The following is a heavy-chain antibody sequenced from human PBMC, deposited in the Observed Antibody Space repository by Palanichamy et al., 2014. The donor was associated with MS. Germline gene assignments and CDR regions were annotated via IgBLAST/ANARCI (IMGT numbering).Heavy chain of an antibody. CDR1: GFNLTTYD. D-gene: IGHD3-16*01. V-gene: IGHV3-48*03. Sequence: ELQPVESGGGLVQPGGSLRLSCVASGFNLTTYDMNWVRQAPGKGLEWISYISGGSTTIYYADSVKGRFTISRDNAKNSLYLQMSSLRAEDTAIYYCTTDGWGSAYFYMDVWGKGTTVTVSS. J-gene: IGHJ6*03. CDR2: ISGGSTTI. CDR3: TTDGWGSAYFYMDV.